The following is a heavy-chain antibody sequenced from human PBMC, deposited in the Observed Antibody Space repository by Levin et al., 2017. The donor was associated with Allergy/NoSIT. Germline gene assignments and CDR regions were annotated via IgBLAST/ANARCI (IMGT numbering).Heavy chain of an antibody. D-gene: IGHD3-22*01. J-gene: IGHJ1*01. Sequence: ASVKVSCKSSGYTFTAYYIHWVRQAPGQGLEWMGWINPDSAATIFAPKFQGRVTVTRDTSFSTSYMDLTRLRSNDTAMYYCATSDRPYDSSVAYLHHWGQGTQVSVSS. CDR2: INPDSAAT. CDR1: GYTFTAYY. CDR3: ATSDRPYDSSVAYLHH. V-gene: IGHV1-2*02.